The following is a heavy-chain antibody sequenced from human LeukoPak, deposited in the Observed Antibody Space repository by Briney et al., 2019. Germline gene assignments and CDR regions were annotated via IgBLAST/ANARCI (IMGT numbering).Heavy chain of an antibody. J-gene: IGHJ6*02. CDR1: GFTVSSNY. CDR2: IYSGGST. CDR3: AKTPSDYGDSYYYGMDV. Sequence: GGSLRLSCAASGFTVSSNYMSWVRQAPGKGLEWVSVIYSGGSTYYADSVKGRCTISRDNSKNTLYLQMNSLRAEDTAVYYCAKTPSDYGDSYYYGMDVWGQGTTVTVSS. D-gene: IGHD4-17*01. V-gene: IGHV3-53*01.